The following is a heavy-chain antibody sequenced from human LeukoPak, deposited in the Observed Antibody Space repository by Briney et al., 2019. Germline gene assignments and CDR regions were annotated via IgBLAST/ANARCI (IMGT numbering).Heavy chain of an antibody. J-gene: IGHJ4*02. CDR3: ARGPIVGLMVYAYFDY. CDR2: IIPIFGTA. D-gene: IGHD2-8*01. Sequence: ASVKVSCKASGGTFSSYAISWVRQAHGQGLEWMGGIIPIFGTANYAQKFQGRVTITADESTSTAYMELSSLRSEDTAVYYCARGPIVGLMVYAYFDYWGQGTLVTVSS. CDR1: GGTFSSYA. V-gene: IGHV1-69*13.